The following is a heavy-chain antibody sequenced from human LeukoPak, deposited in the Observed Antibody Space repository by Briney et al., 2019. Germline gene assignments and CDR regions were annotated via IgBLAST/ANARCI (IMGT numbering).Heavy chain of an antibody. CDR3: AKGYYGNYVAVDY. CDR2: ISDNGDDT. CDR1: GFTFSSYA. Sequence: GGSLRLSCEASGFTFSSYAMIWVRQAPGKGLDWVSSISDNGDDTYYADSVKGRFTISRDKSTNTLYLQMNSLRADDTAVYYCAKGYYGNYVAVDYWGQGTLVTVSS. J-gene: IGHJ4*02. V-gene: IGHV3-23*01. D-gene: IGHD4-11*01.